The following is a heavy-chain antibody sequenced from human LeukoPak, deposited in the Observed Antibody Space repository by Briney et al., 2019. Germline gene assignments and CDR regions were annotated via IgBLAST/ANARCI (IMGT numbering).Heavy chain of an antibody. J-gene: IGHJ4*02. CDR2: INHSGST. D-gene: IGHD1-26*01. Sequence: SETLSLTCAVYGGSFSGYYWSWIRQPPGKGLEWIGEINHSGSTNYNPSLKSRVTISVDTSKNQFSLKLSSVTAADTAVYYCASGGSWYYFDYWGQGTLVTVSS. CDR1: GGSFSGYY. V-gene: IGHV4-34*01. CDR3: ASGGSWYYFDY.